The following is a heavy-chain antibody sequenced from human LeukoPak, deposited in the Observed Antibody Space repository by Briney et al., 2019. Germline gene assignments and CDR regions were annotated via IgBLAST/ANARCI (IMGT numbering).Heavy chain of an antibody. V-gene: IGHV3-30*03. CDR1: GFTFSNYG. J-gene: IGHJ3*02. CDR3: ARDSASGSYRHAFDI. CDR2: VSHDGSTK. Sequence: GGSLRLSCAASGFTFSNYGMHWVRQAPGKGLEWVAVVSHDGSTKFYADSVKGRFTISRDNAKNSLYLQMNSLRDEDTAVYYCARDSASGSYRHAFDIWGQGTMVTVSS. D-gene: IGHD1-26*01.